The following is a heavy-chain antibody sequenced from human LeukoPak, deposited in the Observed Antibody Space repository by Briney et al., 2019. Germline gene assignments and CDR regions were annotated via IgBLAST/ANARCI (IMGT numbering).Heavy chain of an antibody. Sequence: ASVKVSCKASGYTITSYYMHGVRQAPGQGLEWMGLINPRGGSTSYAQKFQGRVTMTRDTSTSTVYMELSSLRSEDTAVYYCARLSEINYGGNYDYWGQGTLVTVSS. CDR1: GYTITSYY. CDR2: INPRGGST. J-gene: IGHJ4*02. V-gene: IGHV1-46*01. CDR3: ARLSEINYGGNYDY. D-gene: IGHD4-23*01.